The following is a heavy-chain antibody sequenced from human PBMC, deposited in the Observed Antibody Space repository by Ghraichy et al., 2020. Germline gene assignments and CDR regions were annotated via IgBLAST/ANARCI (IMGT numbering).Heavy chain of an antibody. D-gene: IGHD4-17*01. J-gene: IGHJ5*02. CDR3: ARDSGQHDYGVVWFDP. V-gene: IGHV3-21*01. CDR2: ISPSSSYI. CDR1: GFIFSRYS. Sequence: GGSLGLSCAASGFIFSRYSMNWVRQAPGRGLEWVSSISPSSSYIYYADSVKGRFTISRDNAKNSLYLQMNSLSAEDTAVYYCARDSGQHDYGVVWFDPWGQGTLVTVSS.